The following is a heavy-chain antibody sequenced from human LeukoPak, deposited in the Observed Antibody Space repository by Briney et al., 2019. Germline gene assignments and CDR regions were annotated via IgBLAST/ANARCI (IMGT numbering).Heavy chain of an antibody. D-gene: IGHD3-3*02. CDR1: GGSISSGGYY. Sequence: PSEALSLTCTVSGGSISSGGYYWSWIRQHPGKGLEWIGYIYYSGSTYYNPSLKSRVTISVDTSKNQFSLKLSSVTAADTAVYYCARVAKLAIDYWGQGTLVTVSS. CDR2: IYYSGST. V-gene: IGHV4-31*03. J-gene: IGHJ4*02. CDR3: ARVAKLAIDY.